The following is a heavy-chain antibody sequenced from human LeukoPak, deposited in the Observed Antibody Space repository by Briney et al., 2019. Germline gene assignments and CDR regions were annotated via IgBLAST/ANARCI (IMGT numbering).Heavy chain of an antibody. CDR3: ARGHYDSRGYYHIDY. CDR1: GYTFTGYY. Sequence: ASVKVSCKASGYTFTGYYLHWVRQAPGQGLEWMGWINPNSGGTNYAQKFQGRVTMTRDTSISTAYMELSRLRSDDTAVYYCARGHYDSRGYYHIDYWGQGTLVTVPS. J-gene: IGHJ4*02. D-gene: IGHD3-22*01. CDR2: INPNSGGT. V-gene: IGHV1-2*02.